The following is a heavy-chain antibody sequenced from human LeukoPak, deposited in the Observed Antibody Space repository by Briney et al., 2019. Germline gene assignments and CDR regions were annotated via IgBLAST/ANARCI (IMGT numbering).Heavy chain of an antibody. CDR3: ARQAQWLVNAYDY. Sequence: GVSLTLSCAASGFTFSISWMSWVRRAPGKGLEWVANIKREGSEKYYVDSVKGRFTISRDNAKNSLYLQMNSLRAEETAVYYCARQAQWLVNAYDYWGQGTLVTVSS. D-gene: IGHD6-19*01. J-gene: IGHJ4*02. CDR2: IKREGSEK. CDR1: GFTFSISW. V-gene: IGHV3-7*01.